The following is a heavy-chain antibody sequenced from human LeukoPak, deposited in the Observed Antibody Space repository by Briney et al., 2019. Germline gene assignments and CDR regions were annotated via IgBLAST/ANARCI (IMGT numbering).Heavy chain of an antibody. Sequence: SETLSLTCTVSGGSISSYYWSWIRQPPGKGLEWIGYIYHSGSTYYNPSLKSRVTISVDRSKNQFSLKLSSVTAADTAVYYCARGTMIDAFDIWGQGTMVTVSS. CDR2: IYHSGST. CDR1: GGSISSYY. CDR3: ARGTMIDAFDI. J-gene: IGHJ3*02. V-gene: IGHV4-59*12. D-gene: IGHD3-22*01.